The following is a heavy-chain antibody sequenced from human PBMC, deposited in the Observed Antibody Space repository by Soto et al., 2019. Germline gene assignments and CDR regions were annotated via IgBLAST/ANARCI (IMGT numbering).Heavy chain of an antibody. CDR2: IYSSGRT. J-gene: IGHJ4*02. D-gene: IGHD3-22*01. CDR3: ARETYYSDSTGYYLLDY. CDR1: GGSITSYY. V-gene: IGHV4-59*01. Sequence: DTLSLTCTVSGGSITSYYWTWVRQPPGKGLEWIGFIYSSGRTNYTPSLKSRVTMSVDTSKNQFSLRLTSVTAADTAVYYCARETYYSDSTGYYLLDYWGQGTLVTVSS.